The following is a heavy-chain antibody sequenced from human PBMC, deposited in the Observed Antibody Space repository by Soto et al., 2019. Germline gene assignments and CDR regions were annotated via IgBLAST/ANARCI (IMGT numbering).Heavy chain of an antibody. CDR2: ISSNGGST. CDR3: ARDRGDLYYDFWSDFDY. J-gene: IGHJ4*02. D-gene: IGHD3-3*01. CDR1: GFTFSSYA. V-gene: IGHV3-64*01. Sequence: GGSLRLSCAASGFTFSSYAMHWVRQAPGKGLEYVSAISSNGGSTYYANSVKGRFTISRDNSKNTLYLQMGSLRAEDMAVYYCARDRGDLYYDFWSDFDYWGQGTLVTVSS.